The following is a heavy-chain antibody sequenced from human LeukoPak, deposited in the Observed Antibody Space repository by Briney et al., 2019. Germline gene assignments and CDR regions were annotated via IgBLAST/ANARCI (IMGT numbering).Heavy chain of an antibody. CDR1: GGSFSGYY. Sequence: SETLSLTCAVYGGSFSGYYWSWIRQPSGKGLEWIGEINHSGSTNYNPSLKSRATISVDTSKNQFSLKLSSVTAADTAVYYCARRFFPVAGTRAAFDIWGQGTMVTVSS. J-gene: IGHJ3*02. D-gene: IGHD6-19*01. V-gene: IGHV4-34*01. CDR3: ARRFFPVAGTRAAFDI. CDR2: INHSGST.